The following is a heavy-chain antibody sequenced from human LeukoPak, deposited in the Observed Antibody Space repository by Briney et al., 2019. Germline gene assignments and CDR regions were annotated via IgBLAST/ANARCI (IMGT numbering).Heavy chain of an antibody. CDR3: ARGLPSYGDYEDYYFYMDV. J-gene: IGHJ6*03. Sequence: PSETLSLTCTVSGDSISGFYWGWIQQPAGKGLQWIGRISTSGSTNYNPSLKSRVTMSVDGSTNEFSLTVRSVTAADTALYYCARGLPSYGDYEDYYFYMDVWGKGTTVTVSS. D-gene: IGHD4-17*01. CDR2: ISTSGST. CDR1: GDSISGFY. V-gene: IGHV4-4*07.